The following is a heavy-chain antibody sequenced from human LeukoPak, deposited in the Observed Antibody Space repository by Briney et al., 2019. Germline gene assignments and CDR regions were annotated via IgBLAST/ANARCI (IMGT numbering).Heavy chain of an antibody. CDR1: GDSISSYY. CDR2: IYYTGST. Sequence: PSETLSLTCTVSGDSISSYYWSWIRQPPGKGLEWIGYIYYTGSTNYNPSLKSRVTMSVDTSKNQFSLNLNSVTAADTAVYYCARHNSHGDYPLNYWGQGCLATVSS. D-gene: IGHD4-17*01. CDR3: ARHNSHGDYPLNY. J-gene: IGHJ4*01. V-gene: IGHV4-59*08.